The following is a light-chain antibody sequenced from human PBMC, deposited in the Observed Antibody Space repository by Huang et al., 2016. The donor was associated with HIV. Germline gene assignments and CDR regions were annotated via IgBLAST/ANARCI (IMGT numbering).Light chain of an antibody. CDR2: CVS. CDR1: QSLSSQ. CDR3: QQYNDWPLT. V-gene: IGKV3-15*01. J-gene: IGKJ1*01. Sequence: EIVMMQSPATLSVSPGERVTLSCRASQSLSSQLAWYQQKRGQAPRLLIYCVSTRATDIPARFSGSGSGTDFTLTINSLQSEDFATYYCQQYNDWPLTFGQGTEVEIK.